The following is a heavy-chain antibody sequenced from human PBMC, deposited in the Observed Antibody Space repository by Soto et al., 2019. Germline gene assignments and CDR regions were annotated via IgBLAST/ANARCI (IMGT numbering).Heavy chain of an antibody. J-gene: IGHJ4*02. CDR1: GYTFSAYY. CDR2: LNPKSGDT. V-gene: IGHV1-2*04. D-gene: IGHD4-4*01. CDR3: ARGPVDQPIATTETTDFDY. Sequence: ASVKVSCKASGYTFSAYYMNWVRQAPGHGPEWMGWLNPKSGDTKYAQKFQGWVTMTRDTSISTAYMEVSRLKSDDTAVYYCARGPVDQPIATTETTDFDYRGQGTLVT.